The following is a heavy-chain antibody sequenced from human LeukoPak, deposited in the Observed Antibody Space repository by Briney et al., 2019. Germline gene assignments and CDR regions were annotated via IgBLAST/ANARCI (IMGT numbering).Heavy chain of an antibody. Sequence: GGSLRLSCAASGFTFSSYSMNWVRQAPGKGLEWVSSISSSSSYIYYADSVKGRFTISRDNAKNSLYLQMNGLRAEDTAVYYCARVDTATFDYWGQGTLVTVSS. V-gene: IGHV3-21*01. CDR1: GFTFSSYS. CDR2: ISSSSSYI. CDR3: ARVDTATFDY. D-gene: IGHD5-18*01. J-gene: IGHJ4*02.